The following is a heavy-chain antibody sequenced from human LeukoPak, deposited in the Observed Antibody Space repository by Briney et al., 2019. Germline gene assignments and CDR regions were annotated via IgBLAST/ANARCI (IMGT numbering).Heavy chain of an antibody. V-gene: IGHV4-59*01. J-gene: IGHJ4*02. CDR2: IYYSGST. CDR1: GGSISSYY. CDR3: ATYSSSSLGNVKNY. Sequence: SETLSLTCTVSGGSISSYYWSWIRQPPGKGLEWIGHIYYSGSTNYNPSLKGRVTISVDTSKNQFSLKLSSVTAADTAVYYCATYSSSSLGNVKNYWGQGTLVTVSS. D-gene: IGHD6-6*01.